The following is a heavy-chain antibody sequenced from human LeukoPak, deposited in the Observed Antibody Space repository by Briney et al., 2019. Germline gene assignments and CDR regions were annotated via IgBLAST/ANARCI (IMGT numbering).Heavy chain of an antibody. Sequence: PSETLSLTCTVSGGSISSSSYYWGWIRQPPGKGLEWIGSIYYSGSTYYNPSPKSRVTISVDTSKNQFSLKLSSVTAADTAVYYCARFRTFGGVIVIGEIDYWGQGTLVTVSS. D-gene: IGHD3-16*02. CDR2: IYYSGST. CDR1: GGSISSSSYY. V-gene: IGHV4-39*01. CDR3: ARFRTFGGVIVIGEIDY. J-gene: IGHJ4*02.